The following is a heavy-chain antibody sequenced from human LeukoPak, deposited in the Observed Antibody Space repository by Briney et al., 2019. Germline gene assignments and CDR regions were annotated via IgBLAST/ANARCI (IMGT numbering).Heavy chain of an antibody. J-gene: IGHJ4*02. Sequence: GGSLRLSCAASGFTFSSYSMNWVRQAPGKGREWVSSISSSSSYIYYADSVKGRFTISRDNAKNSLYLQINSLRAEDTAVYYCARPQVRYSSSWYPDIDYWGQGTLVTVSS. CDR1: GFTFSSYS. V-gene: IGHV3-21*01. CDR3: ARPQVRYSSSWYPDIDY. D-gene: IGHD6-13*01. CDR2: ISSSSSYI.